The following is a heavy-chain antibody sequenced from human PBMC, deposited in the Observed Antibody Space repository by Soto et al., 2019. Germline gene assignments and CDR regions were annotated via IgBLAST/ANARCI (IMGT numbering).Heavy chain of an antibody. CDR3: ARKVVDTPNGRGWFDP. D-gene: IGHD5-18*01. CDR2: IIPIFGTA. V-gene: IGHV1-69*01. J-gene: IGHJ5*02. Sequence: QVQLVQSGAEVKKPGSSVKVSCKASGGTFSSYAISWVRQAPGQGLEWMGGIIPIFGTANYAQKFQGRVTITADESTSTAYMELSSLRSEETAVYYCARKVVDTPNGRGWFDPWGQGTLVTVSS. CDR1: GGTFSSYA.